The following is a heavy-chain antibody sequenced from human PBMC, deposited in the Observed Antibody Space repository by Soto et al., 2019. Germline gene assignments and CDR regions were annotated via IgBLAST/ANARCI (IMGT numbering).Heavy chain of an antibody. CDR3: ACSENAVRRGVGDY. Sequence: EVQLVQSGAEVKKPGESLVISCRDSEDSFPTYWINWVRQMPGKGLEWVGTIDLGDSHTTYSPFFQGHVTISADKSISTAYLQWSSLKASDTAMYYCACSENAVRRGVGDYWGQGTLVTVSS. CDR2: IDLGDSHT. CDR1: EDSFPTYW. V-gene: IGHV5-10-1*01. J-gene: IGHJ4*02. D-gene: IGHD3-10*01.